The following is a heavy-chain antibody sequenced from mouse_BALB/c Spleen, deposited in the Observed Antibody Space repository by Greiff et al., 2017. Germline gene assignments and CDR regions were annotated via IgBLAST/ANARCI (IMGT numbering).Heavy chain of an antibody. D-gene: IGHD2-3*01. V-gene: IGHV2-2*02. CDR3: ARNDDGYEGAMDY. CDR1: GFSLTSYG. J-gene: IGHJ4*01. CDR2: IWSGGST. Sequence: VQRVESGPGLVQPSQSLSITCTVSGFSLTSYGVHWVRQSPGKGLEWLGVIWSGGSTDYNAAFISRLSISKDNSKSQVFFKMNSLQANDTAIYYCARNDDGYEGAMDYWGQGTSVTVSS.